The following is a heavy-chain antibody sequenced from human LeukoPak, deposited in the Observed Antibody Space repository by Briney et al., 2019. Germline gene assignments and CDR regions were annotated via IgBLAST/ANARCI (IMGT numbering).Heavy chain of an antibody. J-gene: IGHJ4*02. CDR1: GFTFSSYG. Sequence: PGRSLRLSCAASGFTFSSYGMHWVRQSPGTGREWVAVIGYDGSNEYFADSVKGRFTISRDNSKNTLNLQMNSLRSEDTAVYYCARVQKAAGTRGLAADYWGQGTLVTVSS. V-gene: IGHV3-33*01. CDR3: ARVQKAAGTRGLAADY. CDR2: IGYDGSNE. D-gene: IGHD6-13*01.